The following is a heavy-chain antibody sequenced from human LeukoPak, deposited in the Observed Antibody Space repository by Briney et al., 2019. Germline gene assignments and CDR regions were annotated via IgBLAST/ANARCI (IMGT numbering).Heavy chain of an antibody. CDR1: AGSISRYY. CDR2: IYYSGST. D-gene: IGHD2-8*01. J-gene: IGHJ5*02. Sequence: PAETLSLTCTVSAGSISRYYWSWIRQPPGTGLEWIGYIYYSGSTNYSPSLKSRVTISVDTSKNQFSLKLNSVTAADTAVYYCARVKQAGVSGYWFDPWGQGTLVTVSS. CDR3: ARVKQAGVSGYWFDP. V-gene: IGHV4-59*01.